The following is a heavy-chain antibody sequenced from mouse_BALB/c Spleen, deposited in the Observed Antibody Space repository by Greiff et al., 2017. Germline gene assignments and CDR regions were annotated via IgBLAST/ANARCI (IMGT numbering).Heavy chain of an antibody. CDR3: ARGDGYYNYYAMDY. J-gene: IGHJ4*01. D-gene: IGHD2-3*01. CDR1: GYTFTSYN. Sequence: LQQPGAELVKPGASVKMSCTASGYTFTSYNMHWVKQTPGQGLEWIGAIYPGNGDTSYNQKFKGKATLTADKSSSTAYMQLSSLTSEDSAVYYCARGDGYYNYYAMDYWGQGTSVTVSS. CDR2: IYPGNGDT. V-gene: IGHV1-12*01.